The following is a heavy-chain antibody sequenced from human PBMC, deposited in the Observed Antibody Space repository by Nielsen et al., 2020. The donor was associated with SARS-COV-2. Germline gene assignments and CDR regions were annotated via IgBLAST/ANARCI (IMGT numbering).Heavy chain of an antibody. CDR3: AKVPLGAPTSIKGASWFDP. V-gene: IGHV1-2*06. CDR1: GYTFTDYY. CDR2: INHYNGDT. J-gene: IGHJ5*02. Sequence: ASVKVSCKASGYTFTDYYIHWVRQAPGQGLEWMGRINHYNGDTHYAQNFQGRVTMTADTSTSTSYMELRSLRSDDTAMYFCAKVPLGAPTSIKGASWFDPWGQGTLVTVSS. D-gene: IGHD2-2*02.